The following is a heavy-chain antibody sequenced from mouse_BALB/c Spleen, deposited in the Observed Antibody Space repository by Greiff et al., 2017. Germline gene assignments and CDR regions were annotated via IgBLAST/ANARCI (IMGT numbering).Heavy chain of an antibody. V-gene: IGHV1-84*02. D-gene: IGHD1-1*01. CDR2: IYPGSGNT. Sequence: QVQLQQSGPELVKPGASVKISCKASGYTSTDYYIIWVKQKPGQGLEWIGWIYPGSGNTKYNEKFKGKATLTVDTSSSTAYMQLSSMTSEDTAVYFSARSRYYGISCYFGYWGQGTTLTVSS. CDR3: ARSRYYGISCYFGY. CDR1: GYTSTDYY. J-gene: IGHJ2*01.